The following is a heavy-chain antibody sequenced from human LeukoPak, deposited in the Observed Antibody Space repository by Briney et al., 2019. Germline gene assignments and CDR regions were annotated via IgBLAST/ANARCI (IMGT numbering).Heavy chain of an antibody. CDR2: ISSSSTYI. Sequence: WGSLRLSCVVSGFTFSSYHMNWVRQAPGKGLEWVSSISSSSTYIYYADSMTGRFTISRDNAKNSLYLQMNSLRAEDTAVYYCARRATSERGHSYGLDYWGQGTLVTVSS. D-gene: IGHD5-18*01. V-gene: IGHV3-21*01. CDR1: GFTFSSYH. J-gene: IGHJ4*02. CDR3: ARRATSERGHSYGLDY.